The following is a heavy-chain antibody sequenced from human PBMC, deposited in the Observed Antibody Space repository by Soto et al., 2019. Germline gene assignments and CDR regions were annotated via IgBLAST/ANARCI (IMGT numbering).Heavy chain of an antibody. CDR3: AKDGRRWDLPADY. D-gene: IGHD1-26*01. Sequence: VGFLRLSCAASGFTFSSYAMSWVRQAPGKGLEWVSAISGGGGSTYYADSVKGRFTISRDNSKNTLYLQMNSLRAEDTAVYYCAKDGRRWDLPADYWGQGALVTVSS. J-gene: IGHJ4*02. CDR1: GFTFSSYA. V-gene: IGHV3-23*01. CDR2: ISGGGGST.